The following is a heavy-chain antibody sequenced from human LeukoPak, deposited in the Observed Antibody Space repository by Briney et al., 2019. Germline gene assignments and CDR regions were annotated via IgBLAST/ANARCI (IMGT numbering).Heavy chain of an antibody. CDR1: GFTVSSNY. D-gene: IGHD4-23*01. Sequence: GGSLRLSCAASGFTVSSNYMSWVRQAPGKGLEWVSAIYSGGSTHYAESVKARFTVSRDNYQNTMNLKMKSLRAEDSAVYYCARGFDYGGNWLDPWGQGTLVTVSS. J-gene: IGHJ5*02. CDR3: ARGFDYGGNWLDP. V-gene: IGHV3-66*02. CDR2: IYSGGST.